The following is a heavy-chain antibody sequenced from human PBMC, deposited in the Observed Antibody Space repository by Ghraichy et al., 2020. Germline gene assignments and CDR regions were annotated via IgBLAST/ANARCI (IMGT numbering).Heavy chain of an antibody. J-gene: IGHJ3*02. CDR2: ISYDGSNK. CDR1: GFTFSSYA. V-gene: IGHV3-30-3*01. Sequence: GGSLRLSCAASGFTFSSYAMHWVRQAPGKGLEWVAVISYDGSNKYYADSVKGRFTISRDNSKNTLYLQMNSLRAEDTAVYYCARVYGDYQFDAFDIWGQGTMVTVSS. CDR3: ARVYGDYQFDAFDI. D-gene: IGHD4-17*01.